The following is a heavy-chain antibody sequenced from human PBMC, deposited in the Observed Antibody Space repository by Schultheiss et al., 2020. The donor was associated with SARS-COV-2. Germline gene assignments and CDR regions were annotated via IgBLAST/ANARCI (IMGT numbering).Heavy chain of an antibody. D-gene: IGHD5-12*01. CDR2: ISYDGSNK. CDR3: ARDVEIWVATSEGMDV. CDR1: GFTFSSYS. V-gene: IGHV3-30*03. Sequence: GGSLRLSCAASGFTFSSYSMNWVRQAPGKGLEWVAVISYDGSNKYYADSVKGRFTISRDNAKNSLYLQMNSLRAEDTAVYYCARDVEIWVATSEGMDVWGQGTTVTVSS. J-gene: IGHJ6*02.